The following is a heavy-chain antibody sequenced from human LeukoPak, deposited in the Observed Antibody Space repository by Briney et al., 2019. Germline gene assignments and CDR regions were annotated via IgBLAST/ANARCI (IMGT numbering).Heavy chain of an antibody. V-gene: IGHV1-2*02. D-gene: IGHD2-15*01. CDR3: ARVLVVAALGWFDP. CDR2: INPNSGGI. Sequence: GASVKVSCKASGYTFTGYYIDWVRQAPGQGLEWMGWINPNSGGIDYAQKFQGRVTMTRDTSISTAYMELSRLRSDDTAVYYCARVLVVAALGWFDPWGQGTLVTVSS. CDR1: GYTFTGYY. J-gene: IGHJ5*02.